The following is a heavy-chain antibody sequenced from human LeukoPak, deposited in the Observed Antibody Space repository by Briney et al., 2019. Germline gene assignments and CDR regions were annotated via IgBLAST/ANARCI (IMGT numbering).Heavy chain of an antibody. CDR3: ARVPESCSGGSCQRGFDY. CDR1: GFTFSSYS. CDR2: ISTSSSYI. V-gene: IGHV3-21*01. D-gene: IGHD2-15*01. Sequence: GGSLRLSWAASGFTFSSYSMNWVRQAAGKGLEWVSSISTSSSYINYADSVKGRFTISRDNAKNSLYLQMNSLRAEDTAVYYCARVPESCSGGSCQRGFDYWGQGTLVTVSS. J-gene: IGHJ4*02.